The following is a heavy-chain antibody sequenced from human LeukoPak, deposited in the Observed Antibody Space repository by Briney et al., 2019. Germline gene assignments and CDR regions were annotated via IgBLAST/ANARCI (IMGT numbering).Heavy chain of an antibody. D-gene: IGHD5-24*01. CDR2: IAYDSSTT. V-gene: IGHV3-30*02. CDR3: AKDVRGDGHRYFDS. J-gene: IGHJ4*02. Sequence: GGSLRLSCSASGFIFTNFGIQWVRQTPGKGLEWVAYIAYDSSTTYFGASVKGRFTISRDTSKNTVYLQMNSLRLEDTAVCFCAKDVRGDGHRYFDSWGQGTLVSVSS. CDR1: GFIFTNFG.